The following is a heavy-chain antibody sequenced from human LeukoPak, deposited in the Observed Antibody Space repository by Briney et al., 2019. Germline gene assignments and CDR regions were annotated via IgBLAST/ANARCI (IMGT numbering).Heavy chain of an antibody. V-gene: IGHV3-30-3*01. D-gene: IGHD3-3*01. CDR1: GFTFSRYS. CDR3: ARGYLEWLLYGGGDY. Sequence: GGSLRLSCIASGFTFSRYSMHWVRQAPGKGLDWVAVISHDGTTKHYAGSVEGRFTISRDNSRNTLHLQMNSLRAEDTAVYFCARGYLEWLLYGGGDYWGQGTLVTVSS. J-gene: IGHJ4*02. CDR2: ISHDGTTK.